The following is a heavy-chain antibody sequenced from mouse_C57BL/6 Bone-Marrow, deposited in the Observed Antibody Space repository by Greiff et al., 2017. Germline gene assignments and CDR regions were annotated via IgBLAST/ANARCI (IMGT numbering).Heavy chain of an antibody. CDR3: AKELIYYYGSSYFYWYFDV. J-gene: IGHJ1*03. D-gene: IGHD1-1*01. Sequence: VQLQQSGAELMKPGASVKLSCKATGYTFTGYWIEWVKQRPGHGLEWIGEILPGSGSTNYNEKFQGKATFTADTSSNTAYMQLSSLTTEDSAIYYCAKELIYYYGSSYFYWYFDVWGTGTTVTVSS. CDR1: GYTFTGYW. V-gene: IGHV1-9*01. CDR2: ILPGSGST.